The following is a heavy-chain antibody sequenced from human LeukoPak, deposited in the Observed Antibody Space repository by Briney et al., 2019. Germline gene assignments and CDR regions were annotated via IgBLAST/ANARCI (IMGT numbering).Heavy chain of an antibody. CDR3: AKDGSSGYYPYAFDI. CDR1: GFTFSSYA. V-gene: IGHV3-30-3*01. CDR2: ISYDGSNK. D-gene: IGHD3-22*01. Sequence: GGSLRLSCAASGFTFSSYAMHWVRQAPGKGLEWVAVISYDGSNKYCADSVKGRFTISRDNSKNTLYLQMNSLRAEDTAVYYCAKDGSSGYYPYAFDIWGQGTKVTVSS. J-gene: IGHJ3*02.